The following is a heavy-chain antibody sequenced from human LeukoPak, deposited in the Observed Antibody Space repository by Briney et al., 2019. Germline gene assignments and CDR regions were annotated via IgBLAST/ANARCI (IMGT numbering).Heavy chain of an antibody. J-gene: IGHJ4*02. Sequence: GGSLRLSCAASGFTFSSYSMNWVRQAPGKGLEWVSSISSSSSYIYYADSVKGRFTISRDNSKNTLYPQMNSLRAEDTAVYYCAKEGNLLSRNDYWGQGTLVTVSS. V-gene: IGHV3-21*01. CDR1: GFTFSSYS. CDR3: AKEGNLLSRNDY. CDR2: ISSSSSYI.